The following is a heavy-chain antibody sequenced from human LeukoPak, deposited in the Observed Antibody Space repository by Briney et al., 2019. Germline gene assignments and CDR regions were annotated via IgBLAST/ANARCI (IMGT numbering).Heavy chain of an antibody. CDR3: AVYYYDSSGYHDY. Sequence: SETLSLTCTVPGGSISSSSYYWGWIRQPPGKGLEWIGYIYYSGSTNYNPSLKSRVTISVDTSKNQFSLKLSSVTAADTAVYYCAVYYYDSSGYHDYWGQGTLVTVSS. V-gene: IGHV4-61*05. CDR2: IYYSGST. J-gene: IGHJ4*02. D-gene: IGHD3-22*01. CDR1: GGSISSSSYY.